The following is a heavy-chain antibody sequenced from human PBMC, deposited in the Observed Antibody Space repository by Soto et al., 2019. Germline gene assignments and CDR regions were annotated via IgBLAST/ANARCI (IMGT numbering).Heavy chain of an antibody. CDR3: ARGDCVGCTCYSLAGAFCYYMDV. Sequence: EVQLVESGGGLVQPGGSLRLSCAASGFTFSNYWMYWVRQAPGKGLVWVSRINSDGSVSSYADSVKGRLTISRDNVKNTLYLQMDSLRAEDTAVYYCARGDCVGCTCYSLAGAFCYYMDVWGKGTTVTVFS. CDR2: INSDGSVS. J-gene: IGHJ6*03. D-gene: IGHD2-15*01. V-gene: IGHV3-74*01. CDR1: GFTFSNYW.